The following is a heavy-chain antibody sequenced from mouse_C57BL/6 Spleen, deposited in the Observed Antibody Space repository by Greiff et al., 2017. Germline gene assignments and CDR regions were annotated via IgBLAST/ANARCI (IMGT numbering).Heavy chain of an antibody. J-gene: IGHJ3*01. V-gene: IGHV1-53*01. CDR1: GYTFTSYW. CDR3: ARWAEIYDGYSWFAY. CDR2: INPSSGGT. D-gene: IGHD2-3*01. Sequence: QVQLKQPGTELVKPGASVKLSCKASGYTFTSYWMHWVKQRPGQGLEWIGNINPSSGGTNYNEKFKSKATLTGDNSSSTAYLQLSSLTYEDSAVYYCARWAEIYDGYSWFAYWGQGTLVTVSA.